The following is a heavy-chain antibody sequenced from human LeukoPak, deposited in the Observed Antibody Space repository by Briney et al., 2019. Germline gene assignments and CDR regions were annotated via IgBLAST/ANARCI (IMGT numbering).Heavy chain of an antibody. V-gene: IGHV4-39*01. CDR2: IYYSGNT. CDR1: RGSIIRTSYY. CDR3: ARHENRNDGFDY. Sequence: SETLSLTCIVSRGSIIRTSYYWSWIRQPPGKGLEWIGSIYYSGNTYYNPSLKSRVTISVDRSKNQFSLKLSSVTAADTAVYYCARHENRNDGFDYWGQGTLVTVSS. J-gene: IGHJ4*02. D-gene: IGHD1-1*01.